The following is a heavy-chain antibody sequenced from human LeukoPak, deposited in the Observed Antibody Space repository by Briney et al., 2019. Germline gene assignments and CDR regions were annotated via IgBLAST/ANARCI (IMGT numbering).Heavy chain of an antibody. V-gene: IGHV1-69*04. D-gene: IGHD6-13*01. CDR2: IIPILGIA. Sequence: RASVKVSCKASGGTFSSYAISWVRQAPGQGLEWMGRIIPILGIANYAQKFQGRVTITADKSTSTAYMELSSLRSEDTAVYYCARDEVIAAAPPDYWGQGTLVTVSS. J-gene: IGHJ4*02. CDR1: GGTFSSYA. CDR3: ARDEVIAAAPPDY.